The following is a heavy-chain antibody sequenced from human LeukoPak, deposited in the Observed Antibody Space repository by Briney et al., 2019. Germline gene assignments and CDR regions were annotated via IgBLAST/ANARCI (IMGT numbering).Heavy chain of an antibody. CDR1: GGSISSYY. D-gene: IGHD3-22*01. CDR2: IYYSGST. Sequence: PSETLSRTCNVSGGSISSYYWAWIRQPPGKGLEWIGYIYYSGSTNYNPSLKSRVTISVDTSKNQFSLKLSSVTAADTAVYYCASSYYYDSSGYYSDAFDIWGQGTMVTVSS. CDR3: ASSYYYDSSGYYSDAFDI. J-gene: IGHJ3*02. V-gene: IGHV4-59*01.